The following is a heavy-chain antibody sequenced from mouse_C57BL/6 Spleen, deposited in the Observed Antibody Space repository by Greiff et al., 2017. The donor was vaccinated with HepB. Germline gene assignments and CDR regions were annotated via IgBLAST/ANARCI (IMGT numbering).Heavy chain of an antibody. CDR3: ARHDDGYYPFAY. J-gene: IGHJ3*01. Sequence: VKLVDSGPGLVAPSQSLSITCTVSGFSFTSYGVHWVRQPPGKGLEWLVVIWSDGSTTYNSALKSRLSISKDNSKSQVFLKMNSLQTDDTAMYYCARHDDGYYPFAYWGQGTLVTVSA. CDR2: IWSDGST. D-gene: IGHD2-3*01. CDR1: GFSFTSYG. V-gene: IGHV2-6-1*01.